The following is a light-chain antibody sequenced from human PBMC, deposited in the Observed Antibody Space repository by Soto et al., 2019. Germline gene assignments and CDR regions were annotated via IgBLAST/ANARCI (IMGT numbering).Light chain of an antibody. CDR1: SSDVGNYNY. Sequence: QSLLTQPASVSGSPGQSITISCTGTSSDVGNYNYVSWYQQHPGKAPKLMIHDVSNRPSGVSNRFSGSKSGNTASLTISGLQAEDEADYYCSSYTSSSTYVFGTGTKVTVL. V-gene: IGLV2-14*01. CDR3: SSYTSSSTYV. J-gene: IGLJ1*01. CDR2: DVS.